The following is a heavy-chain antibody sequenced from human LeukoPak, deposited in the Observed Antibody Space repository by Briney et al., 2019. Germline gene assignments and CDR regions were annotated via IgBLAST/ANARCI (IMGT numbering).Heavy chain of an antibody. CDR2: INHSGST. CDR3: ARGLGDGYNENY. CDR1: GGSFSGYY. J-gene: IGHJ4*02. V-gene: IGHV4-34*01. Sequence: LETLSLTCAVYGGSFSGYYWSWIRQPPGKGLEWIGEINHSGSTNYNPSLKSRVTISVDTSKNQFSLKLSSVTAADTAVYYCARGLGDGYNENYWGQGTLVTVSS. D-gene: IGHD5-24*01.